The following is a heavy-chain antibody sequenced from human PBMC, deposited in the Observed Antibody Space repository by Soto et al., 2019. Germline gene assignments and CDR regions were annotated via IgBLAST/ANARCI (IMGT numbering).Heavy chain of an antibody. Sequence: ASVKVSCKASGYTFGNNDISWVRQGTGQGLEWMGWMNPNSGKGGYAQKFQGRVTMTRDTSTSTAYMELSSLTSDDTAIYYCARMATSGTLNWFDPWGKGTLVTVSS. CDR3: ARMATSGTLNWFDP. CDR2: MNPNSGKG. J-gene: IGHJ5*02. V-gene: IGHV1-8*01. CDR1: GYTFGNND.